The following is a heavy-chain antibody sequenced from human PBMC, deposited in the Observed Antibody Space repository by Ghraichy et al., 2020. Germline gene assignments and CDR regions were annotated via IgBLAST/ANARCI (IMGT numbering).Heavy chain of an antibody. D-gene: IGHD4-11*01. Sequence: GGSLRLSCAASGFTFSSYGMHWVRQAPGKGLEWVAVIWYDGSNKYYADSVKGRFTISRDNSKNTLYLQMNSLRAEDTAVYYCARAGHDYSNRGDGFDPWGQGTLVTVSS. CDR1: GFTFSSYG. CDR3: ARAGHDYSNRGDGFDP. V-gene: IGHV3-33*01. J-gene: IGHJ5*02. CDR2: IWYDGSNK.